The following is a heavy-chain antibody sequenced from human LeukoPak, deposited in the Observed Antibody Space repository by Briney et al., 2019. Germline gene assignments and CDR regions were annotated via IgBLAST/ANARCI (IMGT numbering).Heavy chain of an antibody. CDR3: AQASGYDRY. J-gene: IGHJ4*02. D-gene: IGHD5-12*01. V-gene: IGHV3-15*01. Sequence: PGGSLRLSCAASGFTFSNAWMTWVRQAPGKGLEWVGRIKGKTEGGTTDYAAPAKGRFTISRDDSRNMLYLHMNSLKTEDTAVYYCAQASGYDRYWGQGTLVTVSS. CDR1: GFTFSNAW. CDR2: IKGKTEGGTT.